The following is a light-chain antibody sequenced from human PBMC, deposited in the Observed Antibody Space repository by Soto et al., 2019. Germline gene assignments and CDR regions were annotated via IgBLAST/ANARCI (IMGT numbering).Light chain of an antibody. CDR1: QSVSSR. CDR3: QHYVERSPIT. J-gene: IGKJ5*01. V-gene: IGKV3-20*01. Sequence: EIVMTQSPGTLSLSPGERATLSCRASQSVSSRLAWYQQKPGQAPRLLISGASSRATGIPDRFSGSGYRTEFTLTISRLEPEDFALYYCQHYVERSPITFGQGTRLEIK. CDR2: GAS.